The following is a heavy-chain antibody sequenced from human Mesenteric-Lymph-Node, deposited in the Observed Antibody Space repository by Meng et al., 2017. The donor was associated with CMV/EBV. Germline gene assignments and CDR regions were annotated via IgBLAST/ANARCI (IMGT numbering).Heavy chain of an antibody. CDR3: ARHQRWLKSEGGFNY. V-gene: IGHV4-34*01. CDR2: INHSGST. J-gene: IGHJ4*02. D-gene: IGHD4-23*01. CDR1: GGSFSGYY. Sequence: QGRVRQWGAGPLTPSETLSLTCAVYGGSFSGYYWSWIRQPPGKGLEWIGEINHSGSTNYNPSLKSRVTIPVDTSKNQFYLQLSSVTAADTAVYYCARHQRWLKSEGGFNYWGQGPLVTVSS.